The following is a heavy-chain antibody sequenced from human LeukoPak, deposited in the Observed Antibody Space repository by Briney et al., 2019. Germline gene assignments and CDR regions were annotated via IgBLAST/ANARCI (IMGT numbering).Heavy chain of an antibody. CDR3: AKGWIRGFYFDY. V-gene: IGHV3-33*06. D-gene: IGHD2-2*03. CDR2: IWYDGSNK. Sequence: PGRSLRLSCAASGFTFSSYGMHWVRQAPGKGLEWVAVIWYDGSNKYYADSVKGRFTISRDNSKNTLYLQMNSLRAEDTAVYYCAKGWIRGFYFDYWGQGTLVTVSS. CDR1: GFTFSSYG. J-gene: IGHJ4*02.